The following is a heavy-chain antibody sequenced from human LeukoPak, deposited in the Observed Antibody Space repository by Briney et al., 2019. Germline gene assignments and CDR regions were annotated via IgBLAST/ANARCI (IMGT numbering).Heavy chain of an antibody. J-gene: IGHJ6*02. CDR3: ARGGRADYGMDV. V-gene: IGHV1-2*02. Sequence: ASVKVSCKPSGYTFTAYYLHWVRQAPGQGLEWMGWINPDSGGTNYAQKFQGRVTMTRDTSINTAYMVLSSLRSGDTAVYHCARGGRADYGMDVWGQGTTVTVSS. CDR2: INPDSGGT. D-gene: IGHD6-25*01. CDR1: GYTFTAYY.